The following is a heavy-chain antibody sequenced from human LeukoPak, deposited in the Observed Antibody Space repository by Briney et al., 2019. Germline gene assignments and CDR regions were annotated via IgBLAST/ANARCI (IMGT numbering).Heavy chain of an antibody. J-gene: IGHJ4*02. D-gene: IGHD3-10*01. Sequence: SCKASGGTFSSYAMHWVRQAPGKGLEWVAVISYDGSNKYYADSVKGRFTISRDNSKNTLYLQMNSLRAEDTAVYYCARVWLGESALNLWGQGTLVTVSS. CDR2: ISYDGSNK. CDR1: GGTFSSYA. CDR3: ARVWLGESALNL. V-gene: IGHV3-30*04.